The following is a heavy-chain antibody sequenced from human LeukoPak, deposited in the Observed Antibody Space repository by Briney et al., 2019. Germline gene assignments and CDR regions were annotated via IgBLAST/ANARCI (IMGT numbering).Heavy chain of an antibody. CDR3: ARVLRYCSGGNCYSGGLGYMDV. Sequence: PGGSLRLSCAASGFTFSDYYMSWIRQAPGKGLERVSYISSSSSTIYYADSVKGRFTISRDNAKNSLYLQMNSLRAEDTAVYYCARVLRYCSGGNCYSGGLGYMDVWGKGTTVTISS. V-gene: IGHV3-11*01. J-gene: IGHJ6*03. D-gene: IGHD2-15*01. CDR2: ISSSSSTI. CDR1: GFTFSDYY.